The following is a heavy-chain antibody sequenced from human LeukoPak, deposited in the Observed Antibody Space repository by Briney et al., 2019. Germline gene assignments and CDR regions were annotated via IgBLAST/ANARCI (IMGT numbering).Heavy chain of an antibody. CDR1: GFTFSNAW. V-gene: IGHV3-74*01. CDR3: ATSGIGHYYFDF. J-gene: IGHJ4*02. CDR2: VPNDGGDT. D-gene: IGHD3-3*01. Sequence: GGSLRLSCAASGFTFSNAWMNWVRQVPGKGLVWVSRVPNDGGDTGYADSVKGRFTISRDDARNTLFLQMNSLRAEDTAVYFCATSGIGHYYFDFWGQGALVTVSS.